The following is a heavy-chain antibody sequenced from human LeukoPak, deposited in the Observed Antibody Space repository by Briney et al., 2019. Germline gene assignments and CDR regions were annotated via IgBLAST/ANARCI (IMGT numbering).Heavy chain of an antibody. CDR1: GGSFSGYY. V-gene: IGHV4-34*01. CDR2: INHSGST. D-gene: IGHD3-10*01. J-gene: IGHJ6*04. CDR3: ARGNYYGSGSYYYYYGMDV. Sequence: SETLSLTCAVYGGSFSGYYWSWIRRPPGKGLEWIGEINHSGSTNYNPSLKSRVTISVDTSKNQFSLKLSSVTAADTAVYYCARGNYYGSGSYYYYYGMDVWGKGTTVTVSS.